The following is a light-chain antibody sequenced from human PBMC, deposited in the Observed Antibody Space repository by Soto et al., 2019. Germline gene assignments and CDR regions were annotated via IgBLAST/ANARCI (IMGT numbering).Light chain of an antibody. V-gene: IGKV3-20*01. J-gene: IGKJ2*01. CDR3: QQYGGSPRT. CDR2: GAS. CDR1: QSVSSSH. Sequence: EIVLTQSPGTLSLSPGERATLSCRASQSVSSSHLARYQQKPGQAPRLLIYGASFRATGIPDRFSGSASGTDFTLTISRLEPEDFAVYYCQQYGGSPRTFGQGTKLEIK.